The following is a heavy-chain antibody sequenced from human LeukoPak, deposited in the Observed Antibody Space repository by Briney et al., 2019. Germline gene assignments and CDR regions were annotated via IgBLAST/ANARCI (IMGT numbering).Heavy chain of an antibody. V-gene: IGHV3-30*02. Sequence: PGGSLRLSCAASGFTFSSYGMHWVRQAPGKGLEWVAFIRYDGSNKYYADSVKGRFTISRDNSKNTLYLQMNSLRAEDTAVYYCAKDRFSGTKAEAFDIWGQGTMVTVSS. J-gene: IGHJ3*02. CDR3: AKDRFSGTKAEAFDI. CDR1: GFTFSSYG. CDR2: IRYDGSNK. D-gene: IGHD1-7*01.